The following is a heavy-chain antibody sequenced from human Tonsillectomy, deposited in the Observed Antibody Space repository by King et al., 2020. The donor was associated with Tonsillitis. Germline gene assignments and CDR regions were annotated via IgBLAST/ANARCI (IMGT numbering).Heavy chain of an antibody. CDR1: GGSISSSSYY. CDR2: IYYSGST. D-gene: IGHD6-13*01. CDR3: ASLRTLGYSSSWYYFDY. J-gene: IGHJ4*02. Sequence: LQLQESGPGLVKPSETLSLTCTVSGGSISSSSYYWGWIRQPPGKGLEWIGSIYYSGSTYYNPSLKSRVTISVDTSKNQFSLKLSSVTAADTAVYYCASLRTLGYSSSWYYFDYWGQGTLVTVSS. V-gene: IGHV4-39*07.